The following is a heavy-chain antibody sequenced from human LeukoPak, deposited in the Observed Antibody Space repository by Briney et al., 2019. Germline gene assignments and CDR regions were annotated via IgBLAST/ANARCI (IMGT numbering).Heavy chain of an antibody. D-gene: IGHD2-21*02. Sequence: GESLKISCKGSGYSFTTYWIGWVRKMPGKGLEWMGIIYPGDSDTRYSPSFQGQVTISADKSISTAYLQWSSLKASDTAIYSCARTYCGGDCYYSYFDYWGQGTLVTVSS. CDR2: IYPGDSDT. CDR1: GYSFTTYW. V-gene: IGHV5-51*01. J-gene: IGHJ4*02. CDR3: ARTYCGGDCYYSYFDY.